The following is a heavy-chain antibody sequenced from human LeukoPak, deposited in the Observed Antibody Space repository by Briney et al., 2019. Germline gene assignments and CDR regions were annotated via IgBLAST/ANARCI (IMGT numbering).Heavy chain of an antibody. Sequence: GGSLRLSCAASGFTFSSYAMHWVRQAPGKGLEWVAVISYDGSNKYYADSVKGRFTISRDNSKNTLYLQMNSLRAEDTAVYYCEGWNSTAAFDIWGQGTMVTVSS. V-gene: IGHV3-30-3*01. CDR1: GFTFSSYA. CDR2: ISYDGSNK. CDR3: EGWNSTAAFDI. J-gene: IGHJ3*02. D-gene: IGHD1-7*01.